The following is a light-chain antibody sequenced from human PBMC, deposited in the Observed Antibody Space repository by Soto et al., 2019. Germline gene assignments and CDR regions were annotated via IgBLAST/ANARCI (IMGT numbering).Light chain of an antibody. CDR2: DAS. J-gene: IGKJ4*01. Sequence: ETVLTQSPATLSLSPGERATLSCRASQSASGYLAWYQQKPGQAPRLLIYDASNRATGIPARFSGSGSGTDFTLTISSLEPADFAVYYCQQRSNWPLTFGGGTKVEIK. CDR3: QQRSNWPLT. CDR1: QSASGY. V-gene: IGKV3-11*01.